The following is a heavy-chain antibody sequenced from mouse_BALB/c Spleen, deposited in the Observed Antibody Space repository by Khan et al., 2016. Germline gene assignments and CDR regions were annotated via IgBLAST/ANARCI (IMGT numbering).Heavy chain of an antibody. Sequence: QVQLKESGAELARPGASVRMSCKASGYTFTSYTMHWVKQGPGQGLEWIGYVIPSNAYTNYNQKFKDKATLTADKSSSTAYMQLSSLTSEDSAVYYCAREGWLLGYFDYWGQGTPLTVSS. CDR2: VIPSNAYT. D-gene: IGHD2-3*01. CDR3: AREGWLLGYFDY. CDR1: GYTFTSYT. V-gene: IGHV1-4*01. J-gene: IGHJ2*01.